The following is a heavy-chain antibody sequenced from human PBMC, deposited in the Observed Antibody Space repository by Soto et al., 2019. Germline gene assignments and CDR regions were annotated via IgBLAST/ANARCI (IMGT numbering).Heavy chain of an antibody. D-gene: IGHD2-2*01. CDR1: GYTFTSYA. Sequence: ASVKVSCKASGYTFTSYAMHWVRQAPGRRLEWMGWINAGNGNTKYSQKFQGRVTITRDTSASTAYMELSSLRSEDTAVYYCARDRIVVPAARRYGMDVWGQGTTVTVSS. V-gene: IGHV1-3*01. CDR3: ARDRIVVPAARRYGMDV. CDR2: INAGNGNT. J-gene: IGHJ6*02.